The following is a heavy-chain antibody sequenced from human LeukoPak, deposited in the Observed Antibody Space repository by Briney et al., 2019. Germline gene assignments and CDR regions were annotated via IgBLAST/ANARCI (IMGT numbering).Heavy chain of an antibody. Sequence: ASVKVSCKASGYTFSNYGITWVRQAPGQGLEWMGWTTPYNGNTHYAQRIQGRVTMTTDTSTTTAYMELRSLRSDDTAVYYCATDRRAVAGTGGFDYWGQGTLVTVSS. CDR2: TTPYNGNT. CDR1: GYTFSNYG. CDR3: ATDRRAVAGTGGFDY. D-gene: IGHD6-19*01. J-gene: IGHJ4*02. V-gene: IGHV1-18*04.